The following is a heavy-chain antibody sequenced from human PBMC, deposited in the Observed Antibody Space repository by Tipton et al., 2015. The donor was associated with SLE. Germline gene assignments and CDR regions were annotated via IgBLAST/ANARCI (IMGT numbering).Heavy chain of an antibody. D-gene: IGHD5-12*01. Sequence: TLSLTCAVYGGSFSAHYWSWSWIRQPPGKGLEWIGEIDHSRSTNYNPSLKSRVTISVDTSKNQFSLKLSSVTAADTAVYYCARTAIVATIGYFDYWGQGTLVTVSS. V-gene: IGHV4-34*01. CDR2: IDHSRST. CDR3: ARTAIVATIGYFDY. CDR1: GGSFSAHY. J-gene: IGHJ4*02.